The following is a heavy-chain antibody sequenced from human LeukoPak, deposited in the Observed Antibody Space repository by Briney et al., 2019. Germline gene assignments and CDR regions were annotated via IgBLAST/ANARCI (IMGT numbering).Heavy chain of an antibody. CDR2: IYYSGST. Sequence: SETLSLTYTVSGGSISSYYWSWIRQPPGKGLEWIGYIYYSGSTNYNPSLKSRVTISVDTSKNQFSLNVRSVTAADTAVYYCARGPPRYSSYWGQGTLVTVSS. V-gene: IGHV4-59*08. CDR1: GGSISSYY. J-gene: IGHJ4*02. D-gene: IGHD5-18*01. CDR3: ARGPPRYSSY.